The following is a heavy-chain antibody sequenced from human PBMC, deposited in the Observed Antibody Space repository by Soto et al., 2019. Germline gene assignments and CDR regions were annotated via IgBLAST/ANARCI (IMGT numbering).Heavy chain of an antibody. D-gene: IGHD3-22*01. CDR2: INPKSGGT. Sequence: GASVKVSCKASGDTFTANYIHWVRQAPGQGFEWMGWINPKSGGTKYPQKFQGRVTMTRDTSLSTVYMTLTRLTSDDTAVYYCATYYDSSGPTFDFWGQGTAVTVSS. CDR3: ATYYDSSGPTFDF. CDR1: GDTFTANY. J-gene: IGHJ4*02. V-gene: IGHV1-2*02.